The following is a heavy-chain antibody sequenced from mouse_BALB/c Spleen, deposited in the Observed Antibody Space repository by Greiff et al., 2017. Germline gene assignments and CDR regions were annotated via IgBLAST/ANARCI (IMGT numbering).Heavy chain of an antibody. CDR1: GYSITSGYY. J-gene: IGHJ3*01. V-gene: IGHV3-6*02. D-gene: IGHD2-14*01. Sequence: VQLQQSGPGLVKPSQSLSLTCSVTGYSITSGYYWNWIRQFPGNKLEWMGYISYDGSNNYNPSLKNRISITRDTSKNQFFLKLNSVTTEDTATYYCARGYSAWFAYWGQGTLVTVSA. CDR2: ISYDGSN. CDR3: ARGYSAWFAY.